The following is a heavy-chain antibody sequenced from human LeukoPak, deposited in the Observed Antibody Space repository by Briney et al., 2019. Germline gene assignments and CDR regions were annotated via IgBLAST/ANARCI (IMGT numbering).Heavy chain of an antibody. Sequence: PSETLSLTCAVYGGSFSGYYWSWIRQPPGKGLEWIGEINHSGSTNYNPSLKSRVTISVDTSKNQFSLKLSSVTAADTAVYYCARALNIAARPFDYWGPGTLVTVSS. CDR1: GGSFSGYY. CDR3: ARALNIAARPFDY. D-gene: IGHD6-6*01. J-gene: IGHJ4*02. V-gene: IGHV4-34*01. CDR2: INHSGST.